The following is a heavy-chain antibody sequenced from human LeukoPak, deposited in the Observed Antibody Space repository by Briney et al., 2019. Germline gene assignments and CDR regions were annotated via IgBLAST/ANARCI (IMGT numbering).Heavy chain of an antibody. CDR1: GFTFSSYT. CDR3: ARYRSSSDAFDI. V-gene: IGHV3-21*01. CDR2: ISSSSSYI. Sequence: GGSLRLSCAASGFTFSSYTMIWVRQAPGKGLEWVSSISSSSSYIYYADSVKGRFTISRDNAKNSLYLQMNSLRAEDTAVYYCARYRSSSDAFDIWGQGTMVTVSS. J-gene: IGHJ3*02. D-gene: IGHD6-6*01.